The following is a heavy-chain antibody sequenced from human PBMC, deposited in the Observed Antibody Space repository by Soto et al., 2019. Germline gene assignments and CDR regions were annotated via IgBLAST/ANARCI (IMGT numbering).Heavy chain of an antibody. D-gene: IGHD2-2*01. CDR1: GFTFITYA. Sequence: PGXSLRLSCAASGFTFITYAMSWVLQAPGKGLEWVSIISGSGGSTYYPDSVKGRFTISRDNSKNTLYLQMNRLRADDTAVYYCAKLPAAQSYFDFWGQGTLVTVS. CDR2: ISGSGGST. J-gene: IGHJ4*02. V-gene: IGHV3-23*01. CDR3: AKLPAAQSYFDF.